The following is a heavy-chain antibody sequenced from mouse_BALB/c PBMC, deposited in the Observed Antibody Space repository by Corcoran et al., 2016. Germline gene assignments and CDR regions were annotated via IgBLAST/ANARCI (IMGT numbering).Heavy chain of an antibody. CDR2: INTYTGEP. D-gene: IGHD2-4*01. CDR1: GYTFTNYG. Sequence: QIQLVQSGPELKKPGETVKISCKASGYTFTNYGMNWVKQAPGKGLKWMGWINTYTGEPTYADDFKGRFAFSLETSASTAYLQINNLKNEDMATYFCARRLFPYYDEMDYWGQGTSVTVSS. V-gene: IGHV9-1*02. J-gene: IGHJ4*01. CDR3: ARRLFPYYDEMDY.